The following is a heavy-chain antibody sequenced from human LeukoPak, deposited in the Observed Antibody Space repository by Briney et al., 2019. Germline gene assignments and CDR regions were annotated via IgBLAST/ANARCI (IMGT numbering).Heavy chain of an antibody. J-gene: IGHJ4*02. Sequence: ASVKVSCKVSGYTLTELSMHWVRQAPGKGLEWMGGFDPEDGETIYARKFQGRVTMTEDTSTDTAYMELSSLRSEDTAVYYCATDLRGSYKYYIDYWGQGTLVTVSS. CDR2: FDPEDGET. CDR3: ATDLRGSYKYYIDY. D-gene: IGHD1-26*01. CDR1: GYTLTELS. V-gene: IGHV1-24*01.